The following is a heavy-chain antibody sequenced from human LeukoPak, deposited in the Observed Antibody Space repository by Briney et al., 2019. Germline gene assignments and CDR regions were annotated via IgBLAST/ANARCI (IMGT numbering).Heavy chain of an antibody. CDR2: MNPNSGNT. D-gene: IGHD5-24*01. V-gene: IGHV1-8*01. J-gene: IGHJ6*03. Sequence: ASVKVSCKASGYTFTSYDINWVRQATGQGLEWMGWMNPNSGNTGYAQKFQGRVTMTRNTSISTAYMELSSLRSEDTAVYYCARDKGTITPRGYYYYIDVWGRGTTVTVSS. CDR1: GYTFTSYD. CDR3: ARDKGTITPRGYYYYIDV.